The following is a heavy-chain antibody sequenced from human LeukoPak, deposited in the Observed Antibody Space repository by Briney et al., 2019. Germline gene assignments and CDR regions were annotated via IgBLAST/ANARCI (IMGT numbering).Heavy chain of an antibody. Sequence: SSETLSLTCTVSGGSISSSSYYWGWIRQPPGKGLEWIGSIYYSGSTYYNPSLKSRVTISVDTSKNQFSLKLSSVTAADTAVYYCARPRPSYSYGYYDAFDIWGQGTMVTVSS. CDR2: IYYSGST. J-gene: IGHJ3*02. D-gene: IGHD5-18*01. CDR1: GGSISSSSYY. CDR3: ARPRPSYSYGYYDAFDI. V-gene: IGHV4-39*01.